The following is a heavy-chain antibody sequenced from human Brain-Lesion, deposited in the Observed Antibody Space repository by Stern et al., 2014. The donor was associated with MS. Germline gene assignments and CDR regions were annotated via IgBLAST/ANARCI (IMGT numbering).Heavy chain of an antibody. CDR1: GFSLSTPGVG. D-gene: IGHD5-12*01. V-gene: IGHV2-70*01. Sequence: QVTLKESGPALVKPPQSLTLTCTFSGFSLSTPGVGAPWIRQPPGKALEWLALVDWDDEKYYSTSLKTRLSIFKDTSKNQVVLTMTNMDPVDTATYYCARMRYSGDYFIDYWGQGTLVTVSS. CDR3: ARMRYSGDYFIDY. CDR2: VDWDDEK. J-gene: IGHJ4*02.